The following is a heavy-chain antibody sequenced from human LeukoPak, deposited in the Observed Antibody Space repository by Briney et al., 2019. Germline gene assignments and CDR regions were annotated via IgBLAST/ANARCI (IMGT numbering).Heavy chain of an antibody. D-gene: IGHD2-21*02. J-gene: IGHJ4*02. V-gene: IGHV3-23*01. CDR2: IGPSGGDI. Sequence: RPGGSLRLSCAASGFTFSSYAMTWVRQAPGRGLEWVSVIGPSGGDIIYADSVKGRFTISRDNSANTLYLQMNSLRAEDTAVCYCAKYCGGDCFRNFDSWGQGTLVTVSS. CDR3: AKYCGGDCFRNFDS. CDR1: GFTFSSYA.